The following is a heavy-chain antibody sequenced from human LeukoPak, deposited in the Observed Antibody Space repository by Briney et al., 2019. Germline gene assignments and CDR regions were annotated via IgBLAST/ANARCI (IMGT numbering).Heavy chain of an antibody. CDR3: ARESYPIGFDY. D-gene: IGHD3-10*01. CDR2: IYSGGST. Sequence: GGSLRLSCAASGFTVSSNYISWVRQAPGKGLEWVSVIYSGGSTYYADSVKGRFTISRDNSKNTLYLQMNSLRAEDTAVYYCARESYPIGFDYWGQGTLVTVSS. V-gene: IGHV3-53*01. CDR1: GFTVSSNY. J-gene: IGHJ4*02.